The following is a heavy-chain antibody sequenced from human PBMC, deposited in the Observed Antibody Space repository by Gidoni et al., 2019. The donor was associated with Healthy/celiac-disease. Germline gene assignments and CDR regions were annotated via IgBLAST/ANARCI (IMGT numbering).Heavy chain of an antibody. D-gene: IGHD3-10*01. CDR1: GYSISSGYY. Sequence: QVQLQESGPGLVKPSETLSLTCTVSGYSISSGYYWGWIRQPPGKGLEWIGSIYHSGSTYYNPSLKSRVTISVDTSKNQFSLKLSSVTAADTAVYYWARGTGRDWFDPWGQGTLVTVSS. CDR2: IYHSGST. CDR3: ARGTGRDWFDP. J-gene: IGHJ5*02. V-gene: IGHV4-38-2*02.